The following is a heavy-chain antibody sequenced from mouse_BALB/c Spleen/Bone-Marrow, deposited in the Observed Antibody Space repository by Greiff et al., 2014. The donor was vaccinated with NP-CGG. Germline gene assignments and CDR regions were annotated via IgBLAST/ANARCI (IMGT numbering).Heavy chain of an antibody. Sequence: VQLQQSGAELVRPGASVKMSCKASGYTFTSYWMNWVKQRPGQGLEWIGMIDPSDSETHYNQMFKDKATLTVDRSSSTAYMQHSSRTTEDSAVYYCARKKAKRGVWFAYWGQGTLVTVSA. CDR1: GYTFTSYW. V-gene: IGHV1-61*01. CDR3: ARKKAKRGVWFAY. J-gene: IGHJ3*01. D-gene: IGHD3-2*02. CDR2: IDPSDSET.